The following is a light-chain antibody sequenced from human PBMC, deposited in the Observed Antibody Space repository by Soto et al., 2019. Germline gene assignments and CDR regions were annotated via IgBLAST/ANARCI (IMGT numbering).Light chain of an antibody. CDR3: AVWDDSLNAYA. Sequence: QSVLTQAPSASGTPGQRVIISCSGSSSNVGTNTVNWYQQLPGTAPRLLVYGNNQRPSGIPDRFSGCKSGTSASLAISGLQSEDEADYHCAVWDDSLNAYAFGGGTKLTVL. CDR2: GNN. CDR1: SSNVGTNT. V-gene: IGLV1-44*01. J-gene: IGLJ2*01.